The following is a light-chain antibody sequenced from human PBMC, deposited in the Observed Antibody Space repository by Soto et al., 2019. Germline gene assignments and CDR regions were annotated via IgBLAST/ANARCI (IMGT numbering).Light chain of an antibody. CDR3: CSYAGSYTLYI. CDR1: SSDVGGYNH. Sequence: QSALTQPRSVSGSPGQSVTISCTGTSSDVGGYNHVSWYQQHPGKAPKLMIYDVSKRPSGVPDRFSGSKSGNTASLTISGLQAGDEADYYCCSYAGSYTLYIFGTGTKVTVL. J-gene: IGLJ1*01. CDR2: DVS. V-gene: IGLV2-11*01.